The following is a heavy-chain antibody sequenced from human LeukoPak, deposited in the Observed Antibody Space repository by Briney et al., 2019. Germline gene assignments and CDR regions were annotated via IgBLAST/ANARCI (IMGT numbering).Heavy chain of an antibody. CDR1: GGSISSYF. V-gene: IGHV4-59*01. CDR2: IYYSGSS. Sequence: PSETLSLTCTVSGGSISSYFWTWIRQPPGKGLEWIGYIYYSGSSNYSPSLKSRVTISLDTSKNQFSLRLSSVTAADTAVYYCARETRLHSGSYSNDAFDIWGQGTMVTVSS. J-gene: IGHJ3*02. CDR3: ARETRLHSGSYSNDAFDI. D-gene: IGHD1-26*01.